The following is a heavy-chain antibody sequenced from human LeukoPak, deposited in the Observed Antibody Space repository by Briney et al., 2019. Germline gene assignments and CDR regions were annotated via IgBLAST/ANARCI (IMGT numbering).Heavy chain of an antibody. D-gene: IGHD4-23*01. J-gene: IGHJ4*02. Sequence: GGALRLSSAAPGVTSTDDRMSGVREIPREGLEWVANIKQGVSESYYVHSVKGRFTISRENAKNSLYLQMDSLRVDDTAVYYCARVGGWELQRVFDYWGRGTLVTVSS. CDR1: GVTSTDDR. CDR2: IKQGVSES. CDR3: ARVGGWELQRVFDY. V-gene: IGHV3-7*01.